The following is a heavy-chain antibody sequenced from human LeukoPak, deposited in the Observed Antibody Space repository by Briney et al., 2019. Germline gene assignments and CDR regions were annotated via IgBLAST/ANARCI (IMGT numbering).Heavy chain of an antibody. CDR1: GFTFSSYA. D-gene: IGHD3-3*01. CDR3: AKGSGYYYYFDY. J-gene: IGHJ4*02. V-gene: IGHV3-23*01. CDR2: ISGSGGST. Sequence: GGSLRLSCAASGFTFSSYAMSWVRQAPGKGLEWVSAISGSGGSTYYADSVQGRFTISRDNSKNTLYLQMNSLRAEDTAVYYCAKGSGYYYYFDYWGQGTLVTVSS.